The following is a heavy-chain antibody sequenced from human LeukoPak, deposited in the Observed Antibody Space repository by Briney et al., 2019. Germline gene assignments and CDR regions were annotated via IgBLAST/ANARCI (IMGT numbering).Heavy chain of an antibody. CDR1: GFTFSSYA. Sequence: PGGSLRLSCAASGFTFSSYALTWVRQAPGKGLEWVANIKQDGSDKYHVDSVKGRFTISRDNAKNSLYLQMNSLRAEDTAVYYCARDQKGAFDYWGQGTLVTVSS. J-gene: IGHJ4*02. CDR3: ARDQKGAFDY. V-gene: IGHV3-7*01. CDR2: IKQDGSDK. D-gene: IGHD1-26*01.